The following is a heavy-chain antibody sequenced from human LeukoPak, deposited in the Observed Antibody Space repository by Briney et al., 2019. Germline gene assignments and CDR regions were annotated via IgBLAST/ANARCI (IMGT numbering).Heavy chain of an antibody. CDR3: ARELRGFYYYYMDV. D-gene: IGHD3-10*01. Sequence: SETLSLTCAVYGGSFSGYYWSWIRQPPGKGLEWIGEINHSGSTNYNPSLKSRVTISVDTSKNQFSLKLSSVTAADTAVYYCARELRGFYYYYMDVWGKGTTVTVSS. CDR1: GGSFSGYY. V-gene: IGHV4-34*01. J-gene: IGHJ6*03. CDR2: INHSGST.